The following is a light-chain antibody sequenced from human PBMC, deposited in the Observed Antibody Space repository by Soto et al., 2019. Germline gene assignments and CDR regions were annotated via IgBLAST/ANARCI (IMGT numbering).Light chain of an antibody. CDR2: DAS. CDR1: QSVNSY. Sequence: EIVLTQSPATLSVSPGERATLSCKASQSVNSYLAWYQQTPGQPPRLLIYDASTRATGIPARFSGRGYGTDFTPTVSRLESEYFAGYFCQQRNNWPLTCGGGTKVEIK. CDR3: QQRNNWPLT. V-gene: IGKV3-11*01. J-gene: IGKJ4*01.